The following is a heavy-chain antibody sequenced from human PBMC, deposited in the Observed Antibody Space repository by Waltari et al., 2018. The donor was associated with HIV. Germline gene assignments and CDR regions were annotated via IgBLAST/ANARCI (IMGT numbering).Heavy chain of an antibody. CDR1: GYSFTGLY. D-gene: IGHD3-10*01. Sequence: QVQLVQSGAEVKKPGASVKVSCKASGYSFTGLYIHWVRQAPGHGLEWMGRVNPDNGDTHYAQNFQGRLTLTSDTSFTTAYMDMSGLTSKDTAVYFCASSSGNYHYFWGQGTLVTVSS. V-gene: IGHV1-2*02. CDR2: VNPDNGDT. J-gene: IGHJ4*02. CDR3: ASSSGNYHYF.